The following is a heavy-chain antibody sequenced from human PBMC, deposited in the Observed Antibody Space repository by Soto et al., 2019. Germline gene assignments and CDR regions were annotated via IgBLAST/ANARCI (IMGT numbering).Heavy chain of an antibody. CDR1: GFTFSSYA. V-gene: IGHV3-9*01. Sequence: SLRLSCAASGFTFSSYAMSWVRQAPGKGLEWVSAISGNSGSIGYADSVKGRSTISRDNAKNSLYLQMNSLRAEDTALYYCAKDQGPTVVVVAATQNWGNWFDPWGQGTLVTVSS. CDR3: AKDQGPTVVVVAATQNWGNWFDP. D-gene: IGHD2-15*01. CDR2: ISGNSGSI. J-gene: IGHJ5*02.